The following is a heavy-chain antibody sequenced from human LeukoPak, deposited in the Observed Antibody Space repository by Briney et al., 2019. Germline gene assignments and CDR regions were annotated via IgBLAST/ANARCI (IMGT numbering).Heavy chain of an antibody. Sequence: GGSLRLPCAASGFTFSSYSMNWVRQAPGKGLEWVSSISSSSSYIYYADSVKGRFTISRDNAKNSLYLQMNSLRADDTAVYYCARDSRLWFGGEDVDYWGQGTLVTVSS. CDR2: ISSSSSYI. V-gene: IGHV3-21*04. CDR1: GFTFSSYS. CDR3: ARDSRLWFGGEDVDY. D-gene: IGHD3-10*01. J-gene: IGHJ4*02.